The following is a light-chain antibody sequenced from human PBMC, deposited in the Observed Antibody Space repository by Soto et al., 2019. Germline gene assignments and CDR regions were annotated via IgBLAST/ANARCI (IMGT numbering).Light chain of an antibody. CDR3: QQRSNWPLT. Sequence: IVFTPSPATLSLSPGVRATLSCRASQSVGSYLAWYQQKPGQAPRVLIYDASTWASGVPARFSGSGSGTDFTLTISSLQPEDFAAYYCQQRSNWPLTFGGGTKVDIK. CDR2: DAS. J-gene: IGKJ4*01. V-gene: IGKV3-11*01. CDR1: QSVGSY.